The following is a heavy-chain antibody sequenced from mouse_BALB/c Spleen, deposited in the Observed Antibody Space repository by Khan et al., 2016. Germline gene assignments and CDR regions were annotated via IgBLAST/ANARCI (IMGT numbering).Heavy chain of an antibody. J-gene: IGHJ4*01. CDR3: ARKDGDYGAMDY. CDR2: IDPANGNT. D-gene: IGHD2-13*01. CDR1: GFNIKDTY. V-gene: IGHV14-3*02. Sequence: VQLQQSGAELVKPGASVKLSCTASGFNIKDTYMHWVKQRPEQGLEWIGRIDPANGNTKYDPKFQGKATITADTSSNTAYLQLSSLTSEDTAVYYWARKDGDYGAMDYWGQGTSVTGSS.